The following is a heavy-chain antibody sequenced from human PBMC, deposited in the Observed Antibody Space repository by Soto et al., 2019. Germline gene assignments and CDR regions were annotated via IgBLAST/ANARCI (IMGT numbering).Heavy chain of an antibody. V-gene: IGHV3-23*01. CDR3: AKARAHAIVDAFDI. J-gene: IGHJ3*02. CDR2: ISGSDGST. D-gene: IGHD1-26*01. Sequence: EVQLLESGGGLVQPGGSLRLSCAASGFTFSSYVMSWVRQAPGKGLEWVSAISGSDGSTDYADSVKGRFTISRDNSKNTLYLQMNSLRAEDTAVYFCAKARAHAIVDAFDIWGQGTMVTVSS. CDR1: GFTFSSYV.